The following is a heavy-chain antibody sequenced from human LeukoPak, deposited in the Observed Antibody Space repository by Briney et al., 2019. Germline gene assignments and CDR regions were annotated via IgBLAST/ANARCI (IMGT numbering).Heavy chain of an antibody. CDR1: GGSISSGDYY. CDR2: IYYSGST. CDR3: ASGDCSSTSCRDAFDI. D-gene: IGHD2-2*01. V-gene: IGHV4-30-4*08. J-gene: IGHJ3*02. Sequence: SSETLSLTCTVSGGSISSGDYYWSWIRQPPGKGLEWIGYIYYSGSTYYNPSLKSRVTISVDTSKNQFSLKLSSVTAADTAAYYCASGDCSSTSCRDAFDIWGQGTMVTVSS.